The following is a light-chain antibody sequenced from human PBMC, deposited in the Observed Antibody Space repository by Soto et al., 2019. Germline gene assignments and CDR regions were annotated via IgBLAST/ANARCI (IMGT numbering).Light chain of an antibody. CDR2: EGS. V-gene: IGLV2-23*01. Sequence: QSVLTQPASVSGSPGQSITISCTGTSSYVGSYNLVSWYQHHPGKAPKLMIYEGSKRPSGVSNRFSGSKSGNTASLTISGRQAEDEADYYCCSYAGSSSHVVFGGGTKLTVL. J-gene: IGLJ2*01. CDR3: CSYAGSSSHVV. CDR1: SSYVGSYNL.